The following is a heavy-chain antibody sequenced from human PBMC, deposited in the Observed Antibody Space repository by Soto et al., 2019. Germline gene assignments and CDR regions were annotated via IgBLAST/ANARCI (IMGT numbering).Heavy chain of an antibody. CDR3: ARTADPYPAEYYVDY. D-gene: IGHD3-10*01. CDR1: GGTFSNYA. Sequence: QVQLVQSGAEVKKPGSAVKVSCKASGGTFSNYAISWVRQAPGQGLEWMGGIIPFFGTPDYAQNFQGRITITADESTRTVYMNLSGLRSEDTAVYYCARTADPYPAEYYVDYWGQGTLVTVSS. J-gene: IGHJ4*02. CDR2: IIPFFGTP. V-gene: IGHV1-69*12.